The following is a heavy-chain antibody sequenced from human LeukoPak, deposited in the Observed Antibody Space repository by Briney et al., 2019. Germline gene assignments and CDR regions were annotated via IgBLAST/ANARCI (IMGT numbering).Heavy chain of an antibody. D-gene: IGHD3-22*01. CDR1: GFTFSSYS. CDR3: AKDGLYYDSSGYWLGVPRPIDN. J-gene: IGHJ4*02. CDR2: ISSSSSYI. Sequence: GGSLRLSCAASGFTFSSYSMNWVRQAPGKGLEWVSSISSSSSYIYYADSVKGRFTISRDNAKNSLYLQMNSLRAEDTAVYYCAKDGLYYDSSGYWLGVPRPIDNWGQGTLVTVSS. V-gene: IGHV3-21*01.